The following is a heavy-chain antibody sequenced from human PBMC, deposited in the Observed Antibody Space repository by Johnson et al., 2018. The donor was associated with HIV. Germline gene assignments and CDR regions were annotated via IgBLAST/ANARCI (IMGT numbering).Heavy chain of an antibody. V-gene: IGHV3-64*01. D-gene: IGHD3-22*01. J-gene: IGHJ4*01. CDR3: AKESSYYYDNSGPY. CDR2: ISNNGGST. Sequence: VQLVESGGGLVQPGGSLRLSCAASGFTFSNYAMHWVRQAPGKGLEYVSAISNNGGSTYYANSVKGRFTISRDNAKNSLYLQMNSLRAEDTALYYCAKESSYYYDNSGPYWG. CDR1: GFTFSNYA.